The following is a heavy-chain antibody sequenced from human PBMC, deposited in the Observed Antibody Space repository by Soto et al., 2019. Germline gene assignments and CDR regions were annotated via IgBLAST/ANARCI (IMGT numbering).Heavy chain of an antibody. CDR3: ARDSGWLQFSAFDI. D-gene: IGHD5-12*01. Sequence: PGGSLRLSCAASGFTFSSYAMHWVRQAPGKGLEWVAVISYDGSNKYYADSVKGRSTISRDNSKNTLYLQMNSLRAEDTAVYYCARDSGWLQFSAFDIWGQGTMVTVSS. CDR1: GFTFSSYA. CDR2: ISYDGSNK. J-gene: IGHJ3*02. V-gene: IGHV3-30-3*01.